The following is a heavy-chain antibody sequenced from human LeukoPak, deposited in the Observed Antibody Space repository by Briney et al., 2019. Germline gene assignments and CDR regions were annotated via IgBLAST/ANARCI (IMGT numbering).Heavy chain of an antibody. CDR3: ARANTYYDFWKAFDY. Sequence: GGSLRLSRAASGFTVSSNYMSWVRQAPGKGLEWVSVIYSGGSTYYADSVKGRFTISRDSSKNTLYLQMNSPRAEDTAVYYCARANTYYDFWKAFDYWGQGTLVTVSS. J-gene: IGHJ4*02. CDR1: GFTVSSNY. V-gene: IGHV3-53*01. CDR2: IYSGGST. D-gene: IGHD3-3*01.